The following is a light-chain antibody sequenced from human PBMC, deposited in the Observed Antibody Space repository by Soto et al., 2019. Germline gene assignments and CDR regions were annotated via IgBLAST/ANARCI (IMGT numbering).Light chain of an antibody. Sequence: QSVLTQPASVSGSPEQSITISCTGPGSDVESFDLVSWYQQHPGKAPKLIIFEGSKRPSGVSDRFSGSKSDNRASLTISGLQAEDEDDYYCSSYAGSLTWVFGGGTKVTVL. CDR3: SSYAGSLTWV. J-gene: IGLJ3*02. V-gene: IGLV2-23*01. CDR2: EGS. CDR1: GSDVESFDL.